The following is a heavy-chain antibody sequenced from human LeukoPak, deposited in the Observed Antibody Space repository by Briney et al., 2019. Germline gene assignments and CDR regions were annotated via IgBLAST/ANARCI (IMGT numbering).Heavy chain of an antibody. J-gene: IGHJ4*02. CDR1: GFTFDDYG. Sequence: PGGSLRLSCAASGFTFDDYGMSWVRQAPGKGLEWVSAISGSGGSTYYADSVKGRFTISRDNSKNTLYLQMNSLRAEDTAVYYCAKDPGATMVRGVIIWGQGTLVTVSS. CDR2: ISGSGGST. CDR3: AKDPGATMVRGVII. V-gene: IGHV3-23*01. D-gene: IGHD3-10*01.